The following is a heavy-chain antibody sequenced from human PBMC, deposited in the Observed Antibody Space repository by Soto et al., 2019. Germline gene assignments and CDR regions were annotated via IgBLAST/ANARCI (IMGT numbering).Heavy chain of an antibody. CDR2: ISSSSSTI. CDR3: ARTGYSSSWYTGGARYYYYYGMDV. J-gene: IGHJ6*02. V-gene: IGHV3-48*02. D-gene: IGHD6-13*01. CDR1: GFTFSSYS. Sequence: GGSLRLSCAASGFTFSSYSMNWVRQAPGKGLEWVSYISSSSSTIYYADSVKGRFTISRDNVKNSLYLQMNSLRDEDTAVYYCARTGYSSSWYTGGARYYYYYGMDVWGQGTTVTVSS.